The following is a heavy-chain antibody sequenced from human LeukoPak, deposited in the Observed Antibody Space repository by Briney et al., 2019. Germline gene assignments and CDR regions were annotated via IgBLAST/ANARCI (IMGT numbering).Heavy chain of an antibody. CDR3: ARLVGFSFTDPFDY. V-gene: IGHV3-53*01. CDR1: GFTVSSNF. J-gene: IGHJ4*02. CDR2: IYSGGST. Sequence: GGSLRLSCAASGFTVSSNFMSWVRQAPGEGLEWVSVIYSGGSTYYADSVKGRFTISRDNSKNPLYLQMNSLRAEDTAVYYCARLVGFSFTDPFDYWGQGTLVTVSS. D-gene: IGHD3-3*02.